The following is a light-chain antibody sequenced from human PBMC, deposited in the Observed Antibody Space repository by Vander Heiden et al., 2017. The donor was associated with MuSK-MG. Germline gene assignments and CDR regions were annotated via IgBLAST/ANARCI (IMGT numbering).Light chain of an antibody. Sequence: QSALTQPRSVSGSPGQSVTISCTGTSSDVGGYNYVSWYQQHPGEAPKLMIYDVSKRPSGVPDRFSGSKSDNTASLTISGLQAEDEADYYCCSYAGSYTLVFGGGTQLT. CDR2: DVS. V-gene: IGLV2-11*01. CDR1: SSDVGGYNY. CDR3: CSYAGSYTLV. J-gene: IGLJ2*01.